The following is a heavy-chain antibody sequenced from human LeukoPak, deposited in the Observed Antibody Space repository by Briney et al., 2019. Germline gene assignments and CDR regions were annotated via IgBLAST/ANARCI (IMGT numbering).Heavy chain of an antibody. J-gene: IGHJ4*02. V-gene: IGHV4-39*07. CDR3: ASTSGYCSGGNCYSAFDY. D-gene: IGHD2-15*01. CDR2: IYYSGST. CDR1: GGSISSSSYY. Sequence: SETLSLTCSVSGGSISSSSYYWGWIRQPPGKGLEWVGSIYYSGSTYYNPSLKSRVTISGDTSKKQFSLKLSSVTAADTAVYYCASTSGYCSGGNCYSAFDYWGQGTLVTVSS.